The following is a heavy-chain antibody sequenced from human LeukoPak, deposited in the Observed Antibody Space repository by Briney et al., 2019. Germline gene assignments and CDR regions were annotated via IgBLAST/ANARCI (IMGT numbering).Heavy chain of an antibody. D-gene: IGHD5-24*01. Sequence: SETLSLTCTVSGGSISSGGYYWSWIRQPPGKGLEWIGYIYHSGSTYYNPSLKSRVTISVDRSKNQFSLKLSSVTAADTAVYYCARGLSEMATIGEPFDYWGQGTLVTVSS. CDR1: GGSISSGGYY. CDR3: ARGLSEMATIGEPFDY. CDR2: IYHSGST. V-gene: IGHV4-30-2*02. J-gene: IGHJ4*02.